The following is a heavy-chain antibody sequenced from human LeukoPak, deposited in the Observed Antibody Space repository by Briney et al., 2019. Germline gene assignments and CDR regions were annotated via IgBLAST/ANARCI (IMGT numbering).Heavy chain of an antibody. D-gene: IGHD3-9*01. J-gene: IGHJ4*02. CDR1: GFTVSSTY. Sequence: PGGSLRLSCAASGFTVSSTYMSWVRQAPGKGLEWVSVFYSGDTTYYADSVKGRFTISRDNSKNMMYLQMNSLRAEDTAVYYCAGRLLTGYYEFWGQGTLVTVSS. V-gene: IGHV3-66*01. CDR3: AGRLLTGYYEF. CDR2: FYSGDTT.